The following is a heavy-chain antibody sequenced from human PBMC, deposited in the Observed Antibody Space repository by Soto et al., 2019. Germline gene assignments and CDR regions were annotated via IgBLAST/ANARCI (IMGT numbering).Heavy chain of an antibody. CDR1: GYTFTSYD. CDR3: ARARGYCTNGVCYSHYMDV. CDR2: MNPNSGNT. J-gene: IGHJ6*03. V-gene: IGHV1-8*01. D-gene: IGHD2-8*01. Sequence: ASVKVSCKASGYTFTSYDINWVRQATGQGLEWMGWMNPNSGNTGYAQKFQGRVTMTRNTSISTAYMELSSLRSEDTAVYYCARARGYCTNGVCYSHYMDVWGKGTTVTVSS.